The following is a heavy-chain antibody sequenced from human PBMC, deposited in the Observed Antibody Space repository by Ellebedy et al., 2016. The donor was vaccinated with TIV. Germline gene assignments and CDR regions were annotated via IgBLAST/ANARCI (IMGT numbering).Heavy chain of an antibody. J-gene: IGHJ4*02. CDR2: INPKVGGA. CDR1: GYTFTNYY. V-gene: IGHV1-18*01. Sequence: AASVKVSCKASGYTFTNYYIHWVRQAPGQGLEWMGWINPKVGGANYAQKLRGRVTLTTDTSTSTAYMELRSLRSDDTAVYYCARDRGATGDDYWGQGTLVTVSS. D-gene: IGHD3-10*01. CDR3: ARDRGATGDDY.